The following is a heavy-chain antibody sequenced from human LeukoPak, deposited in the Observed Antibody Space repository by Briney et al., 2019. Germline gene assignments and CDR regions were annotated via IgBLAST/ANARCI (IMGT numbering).Heavy chain of an antibody. CDR3: AKDTSGAESG. J-gene: IGHJ4*02. D-gene: IGHD1-26*01. Sequence: ADYVKGRFTISRDNSKNTVFLQMNSLSAEDTAIYYCAKDTSGAESGWGQGTPATVSS. V-gene: IGHV3-23*01.